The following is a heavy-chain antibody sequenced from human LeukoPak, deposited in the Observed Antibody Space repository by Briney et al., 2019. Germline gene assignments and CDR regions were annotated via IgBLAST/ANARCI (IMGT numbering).Heavy chain of an antibody. CDR1: NNTLSNNG. Sequence: GASVKVSCKASNNTLSNNGITWVRQAPGQGLEWMGGIIPIFGTANYAQKFQGRVTITADESTSTAYMELSSLRSEDTAVYYCARASKESDYPDDYWGQGTLVTVSS. J-gene: IGHJ4*02. CDR2: IIPIFGTA. V-gene: IGHV1-69*13. CDR3: ARASKESDYPDDY. D-gene: IGHD4-17*01.